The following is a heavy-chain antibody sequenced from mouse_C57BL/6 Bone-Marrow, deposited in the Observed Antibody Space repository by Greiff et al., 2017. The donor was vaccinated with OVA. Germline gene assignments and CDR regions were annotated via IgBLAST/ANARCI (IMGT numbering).Heavy chain of an antibody. J-gene: IGHJ1*03. CDR3: ARWGATVVNDLYWYFDV. Sequence: QVQLQQSGAELVKPGASVKISCKASGYAFSSYWMNWVKQRPGTGLEWIGQIYPGDGDTNYKGKFKGKATLTADKSSRTAYMQLSSLTSEDSAVYFCARWGATVVNDLYWYFDVWGTGTTVTVSS. CDR2: IYPGDGDT. V-gene: IGHV1-80*01. CDR1: GYAFSSYW. D-gene: IGHD2-5*01.